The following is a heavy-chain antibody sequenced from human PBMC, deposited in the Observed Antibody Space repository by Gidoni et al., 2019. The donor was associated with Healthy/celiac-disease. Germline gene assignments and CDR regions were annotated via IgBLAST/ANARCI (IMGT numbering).Heavy chain of an antibody. CDR1: GGSFSGYY. CDR2: INHSGST. D-gene: IGHD3-3*01. V-gene: IGHV4-34*01. CDR3: ARATGRFLEWLLFDY. J-gene: IGHJ4*02. Sequence: QVQLQQWRAGLLKPSETLSLTCAVYGGSFSGYYWSWIREPPGKGRAWIGEINHSGSTKYNPSLKSRVTISVDTSKNQFSLKLSSVTAADTAVYYCARATGRFLEWLLFDYWGQGTLVTVSS.